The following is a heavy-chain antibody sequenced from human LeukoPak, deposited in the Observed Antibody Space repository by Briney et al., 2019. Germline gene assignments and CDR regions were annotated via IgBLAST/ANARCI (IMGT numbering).Heavy chain of an antibody. CDR3: ASLYSSSWTHDY. V-gene: IGHV3-30*19. CDR1: GFTFSSYG. J-gene: IGHJ4*02. CDR2: ISYDGSNK. Sequence: GRSLRLSCAASGFTFSSYGMHWVRQAPGKGLEWVAVISYDGSNKYYADSVKGRFTISRDNSKNTLYLQMNSLRAEDTAVYYCASLYSSSWTHDYWGQGTLVAVSS. D-gene: IGHD6-13*01.